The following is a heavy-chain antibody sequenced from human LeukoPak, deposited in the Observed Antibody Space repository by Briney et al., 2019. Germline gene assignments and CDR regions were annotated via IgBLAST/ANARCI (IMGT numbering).Heavy chain of an antibody. D-gene: IGHD3-3*01. CDR2: MNPNSGNT. CDR3: ARSAGYDFWSGSPYNCFDP. CDR1: GYTFTSYD. Sequence: GASVKVSCTASGYTFTSYDINWVRQATGQGLGWMGWMNPNSGNTGYAQKFQGRVTMTRNTSISTAYMELSSLRSEDTAVYYCARSAGYDFWSGSPYNCFDPWGQGTLVTVSS. V-gene: IGHV1-8*01. J-gene: IGHJ5*02.